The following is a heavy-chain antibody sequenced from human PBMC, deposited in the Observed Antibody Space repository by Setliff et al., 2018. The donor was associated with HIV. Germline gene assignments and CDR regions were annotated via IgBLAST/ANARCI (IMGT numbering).Heavy chain of an antibody. CDR3: AKDNTWIPNGFDY. CDR1: GFSFGDFA. D-gene: IGHD5-18*01. J-gene: IGHJ4*02. V-gene: IGHV3-49*04. CDR2: IRTKAHGGTT. Sequence: GGSLRLSCTASGFSFGDFALNWVRQAPGKGLEWIGFIRTKAHGGTTEYAASVRGRFTISRDDSKNTLYLQMNSLRAEDTAVYYCAKDNTWIPNGFDYWGQGTLVTVSS.